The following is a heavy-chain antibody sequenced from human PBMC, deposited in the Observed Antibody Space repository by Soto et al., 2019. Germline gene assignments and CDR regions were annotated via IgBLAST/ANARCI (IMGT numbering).Heavy chain of an antibody. Sequence: SETLSLTCTVSGGSISSGGYYWSWIRQHPGKGLEWIGYIYYSGSTYYNPSLKSRVTISVDTSKNQFSLKLSSVTAADTAVYYCASLVVVAATLTENYYYYMDVWGKGTTVTVSS. CDR3: ASLVVVAATLTENYYYYMDV. CDR1: GGSISSGGYY. J-gene: IGHJ6*03. D-gene: IGHD2-15*01. CDR2: IYYSGST. V-gene: IGHV4-31*02.